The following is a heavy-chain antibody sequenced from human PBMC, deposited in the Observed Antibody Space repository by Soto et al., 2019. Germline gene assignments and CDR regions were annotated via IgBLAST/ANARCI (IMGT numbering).Heavy chain of an antibody. Sequence: SETLSLTCTVPGGSISSGDYYWSWIRQPPGKGLEWIGYIYYSGSTYYNPSLKSRVTISVDTSKNQFSLKLSSVTAADTAVYYCARADFSLRFDPWGQGTLVTVSS. D-gene: IGHD3-3*01. V-gene: IGHV4-30-4*01. J-gene: IGHJ5*02. CDR1: GGSISSGDYY. CDR2: IYYSGST. CDR3: ARADFSLRFDP.